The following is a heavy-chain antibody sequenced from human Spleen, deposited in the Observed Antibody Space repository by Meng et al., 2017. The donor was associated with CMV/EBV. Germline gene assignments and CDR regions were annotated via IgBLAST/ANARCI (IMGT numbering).Heavy chain of an antibody. J-gene: IGHJ4*02. D-gene: IGHD5-18*01. CDR1: VDTCNSYT. CDR3: AKDRAYSYGPSGY. Sequence: CKASVDTCNSYTINWVRQAPGQGLEWMGGLIPIFGTPHYAPEFQGRVTITTDESTSTAYMELSSLRLDDTAVYYCAKDRAYSYGPSGYWGQGTLVTVSS. CDR2: LIPIFGTP. V-gene: IGHV1-69*05.